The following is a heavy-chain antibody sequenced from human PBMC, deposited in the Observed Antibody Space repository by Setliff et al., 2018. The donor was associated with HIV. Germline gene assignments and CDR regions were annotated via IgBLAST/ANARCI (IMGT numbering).Heavy chain of an antibody. CDR1: GGSFSGYY. CDR3: ARFFRGCWRIDY. Sequence: TSETLSLTCAVYGGSFSGYYWTWIRQTPGKGMEWIGEINHAGKTNYNPSLKSRVIMSVDTSKNQFSLRLTSVTAADAAMYYCARFFRGCWRIDYWGQGTQVTVSS. V-gene: IGHV4-34*01. D-gene: IGHD3-3*01. J-gene: IGHJ4*02. CDR2: INHAGKT.